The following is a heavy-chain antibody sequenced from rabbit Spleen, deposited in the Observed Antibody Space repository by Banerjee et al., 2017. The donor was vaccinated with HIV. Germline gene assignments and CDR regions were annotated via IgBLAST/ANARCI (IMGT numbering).Heavy chain of an antibody. V-gene: IGHV1S45*01. D-gene: IGHD4-1*01. CDR1: GFSFSSDYY. J-gene: IGHJ2*01. Sequence: EQLEEFGGGLVKPEGSLTLTCKASGFSFSSDYYMCWVRQAPGKGLEWIGCISTKIGSTWYASWAKGRFTISKTSSTTMSLQLNSLTAADTATYFCARNICNGGGGGVWGQGALVTVS. CDR2: ISTKIGST. CDR3: ARNICNGGGGGV.